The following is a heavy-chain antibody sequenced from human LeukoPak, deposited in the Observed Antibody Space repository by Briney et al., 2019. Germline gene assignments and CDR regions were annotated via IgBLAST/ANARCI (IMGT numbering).Heavy chain of an antibody. D-gene: IGHD1-26*01. Sequence: GESLKISCKGSGYSFTSYWIGWVRQMPGKGLEWMGIIYPGDSDTRYSPSFRGQVTISADKSISTAYLQWSSLKASDTAMYYCARRGANRGYYYYYMDVWGKGTTVTVSS. J-gene: IGHJ6*03. CDR2: IYPGDSDT. CDR1: GYSFTSYW. V-gene: IGHV5-51*01. CDR3: ARRGANRGYYYYYMDV.